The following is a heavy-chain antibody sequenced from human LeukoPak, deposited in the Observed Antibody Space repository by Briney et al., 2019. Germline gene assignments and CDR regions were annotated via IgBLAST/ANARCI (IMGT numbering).Heavy chain of an antibody. Sequence: SETLSLTCTVSGGSISSYYWSWIWQPPGKGLEWIGYICYSGSTNYNPSLKSRVTISVDTSKNQFSLKLSSVTAADTAVYYCARDWAAAGPYYYGMDVWGQGTTVTVSS. CDR3: ARDWAAAGPYYYGMDV. CDR1: GGSISSYY. CDR2: ICYSGST. J-gene: IGHJ6*02. D-gene: IGHD6-13*01. V-gene: IGHV4-59*01.